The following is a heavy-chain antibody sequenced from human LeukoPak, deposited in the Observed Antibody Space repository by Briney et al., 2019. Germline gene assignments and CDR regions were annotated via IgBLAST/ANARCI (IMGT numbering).Heavy chain of an antibody. CDR2: TYYKSKWYH. CDR1: VDCVSINSAA. J-gene: IGHJ5*02. CDR3: ARHHRTDMGISYFTP. V-gene: IGHV6-1*01. Sequence: SQTLSLPCAISVDCVSINSAACDSVRQSGSRGLEWLGRTYYKSKWYHDYSASVKGRSTINPDTTKHQFCLQLNSMTPEETAIYYCARHHRTDMGISYFTPWGKGTRAT. D-gene: IGHD1-26*01.